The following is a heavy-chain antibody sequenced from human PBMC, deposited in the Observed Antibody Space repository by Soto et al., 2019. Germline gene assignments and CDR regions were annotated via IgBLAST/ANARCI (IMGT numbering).Heavy chain of an antibody. CDR1: GGSISSGGYS. D-gene: IGHD3-10*01. CDR3: ARDRMVDAFDI. J-gene: IGHJ3*02. CDR2: IYHSGRT. Sequence: QLQLQESGSGLVKPSQTLSLTCAVSGGSISSGGYSWSWIRQPPGKGLEWIGYIYHSGRTYYNPSRKRQVNISEDRSKNQFSLKQSSVTAADTAVYYCARDRMVDAFDIWGQGTMVTVSS. V-gene: IGHV4-30-2*01.